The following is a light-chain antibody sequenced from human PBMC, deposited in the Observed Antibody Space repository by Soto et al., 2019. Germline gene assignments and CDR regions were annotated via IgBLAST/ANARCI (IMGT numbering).Light chain of an antibody. CDR2: GAS. CDR1: QRVSSNY. J-gene: IGKJ1*01. Sequence: EMVLTQSPGTLSLSPGERATLSCRASQRVSSNYLAWYQQKPGQAPRLLIYGASSRAIGIPDRFSGSGSGTDFTLNISRLEPEDFAVYYCQQHGSSPQTFGQGTKVEIK. CDR3: QQHGSSPQT. V-gene: IGKV3-20*01.